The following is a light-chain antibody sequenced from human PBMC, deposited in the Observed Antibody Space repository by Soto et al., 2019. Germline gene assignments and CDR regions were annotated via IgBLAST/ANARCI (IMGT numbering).Light chain of an antibody. CDR1: SSNIGAGSD. Sequence: QSALTQPPSVSGAPGQRVTISCTGSSSNIGAGSDVHWYQQLPGTAPKLLIYGNSNRPSGVPDRFSGSKSGTSASLAITGLQAEDEADYYCQSYDSSLSGYVFGTGTQLTVL. CDR3: QSYDSSLSGYV. V-gene: IGLV1-40*01. CDR2: GNS. J-gene: IGLJ1*01.